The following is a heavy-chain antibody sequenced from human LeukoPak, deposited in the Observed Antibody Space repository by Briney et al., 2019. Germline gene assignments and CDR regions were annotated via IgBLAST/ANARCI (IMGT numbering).Heavy chain of an antibody. V-gene: IGHV4-4*07. CDR1: GGSISSYY. CDR3: ARDLSTEVRYFDWLGWFDP. Sequence: TSETLSLTCTVSGGSISSYYWSWIRQPAGKGLEWIGRIYTSGSTNYNPSLKGRVTMSVDTSKNQFSLKLSSVTAADTAVYYCARDLSTEVRYFDWLGWFDPWGQGTLVTVSS. J-gene: IGHJ5*02. CDR2: IYTSGST. D-gene: IGHD3-9*01.